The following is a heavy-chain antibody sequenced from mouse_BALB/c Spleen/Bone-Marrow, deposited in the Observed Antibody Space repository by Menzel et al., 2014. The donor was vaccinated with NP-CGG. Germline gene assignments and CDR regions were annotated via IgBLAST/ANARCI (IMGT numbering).Heavy chain of an antibody. CDR3: ARPYYGNYDAMDY. V-gene: IGHV1-14*01. J-gene: IGHJ4*01. CDR1: GFTFTSCV. Sequence: SGPELVKPGASVKMSCKPSGFTFTSCVMHWVKQTPGQGLEWIGFINPYNDGTKYNEKFKGKATLTSDKSSSTAYMELSSLSSEDSAVYYCARPYYGNYDAMDYWGQGTSVTVSS. D-gene: IGHD2-10*01. CDR2: INPYNDGT.